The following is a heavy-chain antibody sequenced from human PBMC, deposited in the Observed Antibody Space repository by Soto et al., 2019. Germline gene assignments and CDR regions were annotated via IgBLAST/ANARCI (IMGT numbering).Heavy chain of an antibody. CDR1: GGSFNRHT. CDR2: IIPIFGTA. CDR3: AGSLYCSSTSCPGTDAFDI. D-gene: IGHD2-2*01. Sequence: QVQLVQSGAEVRKPGSSVRVSCKASGGSFNRHTISWVRQAPGQGLEWMGGIIPIFGTANHAQKFQGRVTIIADESTSTVYMELSSLRSDDTAIYYCAGSLYCSSTSCPGTDAFDIWGQGTMVTVSS. V-gene: IGHV1-69*01. J-gene: IGHJ3*02.